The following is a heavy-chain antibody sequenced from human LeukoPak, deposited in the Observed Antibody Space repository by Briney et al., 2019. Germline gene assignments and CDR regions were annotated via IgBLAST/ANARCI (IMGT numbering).Heavy chain of an antibody. J-gene: IGHJ4*02. D-gene: IGHD3-22*01. V-gene: IGHV3-74*01. CDR1: GFTFSSYW. CDR3: AKDLRVISGYSKTDS. Sequence: GGSLRLSCAASGFTFSSYWMHWVRQAPGKGLVWVSRINGDGSSTSYADSVKGRFTISRDNAKNTLYLQMNSLRAEDTAVYYCAKDLRVISGYSKTDSWGQGTQVTVSS. CDR2: INGDGSST.